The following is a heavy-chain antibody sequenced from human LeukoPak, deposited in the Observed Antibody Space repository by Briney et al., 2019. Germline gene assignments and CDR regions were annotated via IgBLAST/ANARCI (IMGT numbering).Heavy chain of an antibody. Sequence: SGGSLRLSCAASGFTFNTAWMSWVRQAPGKGLEWVGRIRSKTDGGTTYYAAPVKGRFTISRDDSKNTLYLQMNSLKIEDTALYYCTTDLRLWGHGTLVTVSS. D-gene: IGHD3-16*01. CDR3: TTDLRL. CDR1: GFTFNTAW. J-gene: IGHJ1*01. CDR2: IRSKTDGGTT. V-gene: IGHV3-15*01.